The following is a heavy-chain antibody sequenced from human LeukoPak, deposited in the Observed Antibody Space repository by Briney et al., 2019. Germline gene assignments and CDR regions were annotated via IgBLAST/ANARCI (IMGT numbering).Heavy chain of an antibody. D-gene: IGHD4-23*01. CDR1: GGSISSGSYY. CDR3: ARDERWYTFDY. V-gene: IGHV4-61*02. Sequence: SETLSLTCTVSGGSISSGSYYWSWIRQPAGKGLEWIGRIYTSGSTNYNPSLKSRVTISVDTSKNQFSLKLSSVTAADTAVYYCARDERWYTFDYWGQGTLVTVSS. J-gene: IGHJ4*02. CDR2: IYTSGST.